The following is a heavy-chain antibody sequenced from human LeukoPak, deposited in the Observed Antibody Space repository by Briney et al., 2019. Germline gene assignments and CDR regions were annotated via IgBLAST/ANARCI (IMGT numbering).Heavy chain of an antibody. J-gene: IGHJ4*02. D-gene: IGHD2-2*02. Sequence: WASVKVSCTASGYTFTGYYMHWVRQAPGQGLEWMGWINPNSGGTNYAQKFQGRVTMTRDTSISTAYMELSRLRSDDTAVYYCAAHCSSTSCYIVVDYWGQGTLVTVSS. CDR2: INPNSGGT. CDR3: AAHCSSTSCYIVVDY. CDR1: GYTFTGYY. V-gene: IGHV1-2*02.